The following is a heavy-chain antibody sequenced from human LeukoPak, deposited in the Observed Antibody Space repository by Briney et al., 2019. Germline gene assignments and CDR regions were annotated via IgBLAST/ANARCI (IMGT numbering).Heavy chain of an antibody. CDR3: ASGGSCSALCLGNY. Sequence: SETLSLTCTVSGGSISSSNYYWGWIRQPPGKGLEWIGSIYYSGSTYYNTSLKRRVTISVDTSKNQFYLKLSSVTAADTAVYYCASGGSCSALCLGNYWGQGTLVTVPS. J-gene: IGHJ4*02. D-gene: IGHD2-15*01. V-gene: IGHV4-39*01. CDR1: GGSISSSNYY. CDR2: IYYSGST.